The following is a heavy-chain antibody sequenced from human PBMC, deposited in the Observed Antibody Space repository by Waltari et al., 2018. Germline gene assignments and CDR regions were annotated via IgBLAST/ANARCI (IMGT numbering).Heavy chain of an antibody. V-gene: IGHV3-21*01. D-gene: IGHD4-17*01. CDR3: ARDRYGGRRSGEKFDY. Sequence: EVQLVESGGGLVKPGGSLRLSCAASGFTFSSYSMNWVRQAPGKGLEWVSSISSSSSYIYYADSVKGRFTISRDNDKNSLYLQMNSLRAEDTAVYYCARDRYGGRRSGEKFDYWGQGTLVTVSS. CDR1: GFTFSSYS. CDR2: ISSSSSYI. J-gene: IGHJ4*02.